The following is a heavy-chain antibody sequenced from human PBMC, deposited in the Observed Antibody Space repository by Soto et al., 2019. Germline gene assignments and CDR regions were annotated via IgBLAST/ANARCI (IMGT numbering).Heavy chain of an antibody. J-gene: IGHJ4*02. CDR1: GFTFDDYA. V-gene: IGHV3-9*03. Sequence: PGGSLRLSCAASGFTFDDYAMHWVRQGPGKGLEWVSGISWNSGGIGYADSVKGRFTISRDNAKNSLYLQMDRLRPEDMAFYYCAKSPHDILIGSAFDYWGQGTLVTVSS. D-gene: IGHD3-9*01. CDR3: AKSPHDILIGSAFDY. CDR2: ISWNSGGI.